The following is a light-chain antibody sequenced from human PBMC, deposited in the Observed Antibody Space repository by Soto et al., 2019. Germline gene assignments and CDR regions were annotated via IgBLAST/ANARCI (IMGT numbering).Light chain of an antibody. CDR2: KAS. Sequence: DIQMTQTPSTLSASVGDRVTITCRASQNIATWLAWYQQKPGNAPKLLIYKASTLQSGAPSRFSGSGSGREFTLTISSLQPDDFATYYCQQYSSFTTFGQGTKVDIK. CDR3: QQYSSFTT. V-gene: IGKV1-5*03. CDR1: QNIATW. J-gene: IGKJ1*01.